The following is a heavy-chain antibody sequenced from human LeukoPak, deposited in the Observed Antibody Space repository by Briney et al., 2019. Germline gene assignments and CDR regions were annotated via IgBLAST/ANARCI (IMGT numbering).Heavy chain of an antibody. V-gene: IGHV3-21*06. CDR2: ISSSSTYI. Sequence: GGSLRLSCAASGFTFSNYNMNWVRQAPGKGLEWVSFISSSSTYIYYADSLKGRFTISRDNAKNSLYLQMNSLRAEDTAVYYCARDRRAGDLRYWGQGTLVTVSS. J-gene: IGHJ4*02. CDR1: GFTFSNYN. CDR3: ARDRRAGDLRY. D-gene: IGHD3-16*01.